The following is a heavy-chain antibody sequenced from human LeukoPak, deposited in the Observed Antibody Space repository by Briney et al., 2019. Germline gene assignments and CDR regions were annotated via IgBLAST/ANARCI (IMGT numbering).Heavy chain of an antibody. CDR1: GYSISSGYY. J-gene: IGHJ4*02. D-gene: IGHD3-22*01. CDR3: ASLTYYYDSSGYFP. V-gene: IGHV4-38-2*02. Sequence: PSETLSLTCTVSGYSISSGYYWGWIRQPPGKGLEWIGSIYHSGSTYYNPSLKNRVTISVDTSKNQFSLKLSSVTAADTAVYYCASLTYYYDSSGYFPWGQGTLVTVSS. CDR2: IYHSGST.